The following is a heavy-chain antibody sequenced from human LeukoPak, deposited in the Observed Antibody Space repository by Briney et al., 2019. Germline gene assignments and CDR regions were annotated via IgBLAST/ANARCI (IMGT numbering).Heavy chain of an antibody. D-gene: IGHD1-26*01. CDR3: VRDGVGATTYFGYFDH. V-gene: IGHV3-33*01. J-gene: IGHJ4*03. Sequence: GSLRLSCAASGISFSAHGMHRVRQAPGRGLEWVAIIRFDGSNIHYADSVKGRFTISRDNSKNTLYLQMNSLRAEDTAVYYCVRDGVGATTYFGYFDHWGQGNLVTVSS. CDR2: IRFDGSNI. CDR1: GISFSAHG.